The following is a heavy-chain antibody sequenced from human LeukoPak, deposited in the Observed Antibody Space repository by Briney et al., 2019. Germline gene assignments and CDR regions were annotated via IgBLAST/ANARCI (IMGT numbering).Heavy chain of an antibody. D-gene: IGHD6-13*01. Sequence: SETLSLTCAVYGGSVRDNYWSWIRLPPGKGLEWIGEIHHSGSTKYNPSLKSRVTLSLDTSKNQFSLKLNSMTAADTAVYYCTGHVSAAAGGRWGQGTLVTVSS. CDR2: IHHSGST. J-gene: IGHJ4*02. CDR3: TGHVSAAAGGR. V-gene: IGHV4-34*01. CDR1: GGSVRDNY.